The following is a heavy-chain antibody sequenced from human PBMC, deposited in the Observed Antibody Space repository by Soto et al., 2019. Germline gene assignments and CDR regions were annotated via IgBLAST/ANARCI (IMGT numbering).Heavy chain of an antibody. J-gene: IGHJ2*01. V-gene: IGHV3-30-3*01. CDR3: ARPLWRNDYNWGYFDL. Sequence: GGSLRLSCAASGFTFSSYAMHWVRQAPGKGLEWVAVISYDGSNKYYADSVEGRFTISRDNSKNTLYLQMNSLRAEDTAVYYCARPLWRNDYNWGYFDLWGRGTLVTVSS. CDR2: ISYDGSNK. D-gene: IGHD4-4*01. CDR1: GFTFSSYA.